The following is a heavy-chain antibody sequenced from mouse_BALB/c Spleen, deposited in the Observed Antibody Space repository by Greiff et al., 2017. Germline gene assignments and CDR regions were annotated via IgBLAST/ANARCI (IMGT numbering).Heavy chain of an antibody. V-gene: IGHV14-3*02. D-gene: IGHD2-3*01. CDR3: ARRWDGP. CDR2: IDPANGNT. CDR1: GFNIKDTY. J-gene: IGHJ3*01. Sequence: VQLKESGAELVKPGASVKLSCTASGFNIKDTYMHWVKQRPEQGLEWIGRIDPANGNTKYDPKFQGKATITADTSSNTAYLQLSSLTSEDTAVYYCARRWDGPWGQGTLVTVSA.